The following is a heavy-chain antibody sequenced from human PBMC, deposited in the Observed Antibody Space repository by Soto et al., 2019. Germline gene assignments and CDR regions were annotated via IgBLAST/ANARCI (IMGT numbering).Heavy chain of an antibody. CDR2: IWYDGSNK. J-gene: IGHJ4*02. CDR3: ARAPVAATYYFDY. D-gene: IGHD6-25*01. Sequence: PGGSLRLSCAASGFTFSSYCIHWVRQAPGKGMEWVAVIWYDGSNKYYADSVKGRFTISRDNSKNTLYLQMNSLRPEDTAVYYCARAPVAATYYFDYWGQGTLVTFSS. V-gene: IGHV3-33*01. CDR1: GFTFSSYC.